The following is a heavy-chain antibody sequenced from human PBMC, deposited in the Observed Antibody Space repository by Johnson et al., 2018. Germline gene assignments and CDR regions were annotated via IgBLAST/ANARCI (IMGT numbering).Heavy chain of an antibody. CDR3: ASDIVYCSGGSCQIYGMDV. D-gene: IGHD2-15*01. Sequence: QVQLVESGGGVVQPGRSLRLSCAASGFTFSSYGMHWVRQAPGKGLEWVAVIWYDGSNKYYADSVKGRFTISRDNSKNTLYLKMNSLRAVDTAVYYCASDIVYCSGGSCQIYGMDVWGQGTTVTVSS. J-gene: IGHJ6*02. CDR2: IWYDGSNK. CDR1: GFTFSSYG. V-gene: IGHV3-33*01.